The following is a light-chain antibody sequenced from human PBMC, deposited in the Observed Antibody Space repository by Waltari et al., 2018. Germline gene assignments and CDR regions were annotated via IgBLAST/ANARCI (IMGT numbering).Light chain of an antibody. V-gene: IGKV1-12*01. CDR3: QQCYTSPWT. CDR1: QDVRGW. J-gene: IGKJ1*01. Sequence: DIQMTQSPSSLSASVGEKVTISCRASQDVRGWLAWYEQKPGKAPKLLIYAASTLQSGVPSRFSGSGSGTDFTLTISSLQPEDFASYYCQQCYTSPWTFGQGTKVEVK. CDR2: AAS.